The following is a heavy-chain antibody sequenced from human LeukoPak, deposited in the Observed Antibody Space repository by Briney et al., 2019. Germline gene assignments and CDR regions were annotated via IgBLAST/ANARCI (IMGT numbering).Heavy chain of an antibody. D-gene: IGHD6-6*01. CDR3: ASPYVGDRPGGIDY. CDR2: IHYTGST. J-gene: IGHJ4*02. V-gene: IGHV4-39*01. Sequence: SETLSLTCTVSGGSISTSLSYRAWLRQPPGKGLEWIATIHYTGSTYCKPSLKSRLTISVDTSKDQFSLKLSSVTAADTAVYYCASPYVGDRPGGIDYWGRGTLVTVSS. CDR1: GGSISTSLSY.